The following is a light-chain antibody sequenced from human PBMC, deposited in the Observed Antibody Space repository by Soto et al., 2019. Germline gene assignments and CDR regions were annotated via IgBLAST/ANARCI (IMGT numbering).Light chain of an antibody. CDR1: QSVSSY. CDR2: DAS. J-gene: IGKJ2*01. Sequence: EIVLTQSPATLSLSPGERVTLSCRASQSVSSYLAWYQQKPGQAPRLLIYDASNRATGIPARFSGSGSGTDLTLTISSLEPEDFAVYYCQQRSNWPPAFGQGTKLEIK. V-gene: IGKV3-11*01. CDR3: QQRSNWPPA.